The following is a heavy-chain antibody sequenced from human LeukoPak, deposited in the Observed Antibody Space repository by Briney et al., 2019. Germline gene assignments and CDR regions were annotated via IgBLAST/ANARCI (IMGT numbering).Heavy chain of an antibody. V-gene: IGHV1-18*04. CDR3: ARVIWYSSSWYGDY. D-gene: IGHD6-13*01. J-gene: IGHJ4*02. CDR2: ISAYNGNT. Sequence: EASVNVSCKASGYTFTSYGISWVRQAPGQGLEWMGWISAYNGNTNYAQKLQGRVTMTTDTSTGTAYMGLRSLRSDDTAVYYCARVIWYSSSWYGDYWGQGTLVTVSS. CDR1: GYTFTSYG.